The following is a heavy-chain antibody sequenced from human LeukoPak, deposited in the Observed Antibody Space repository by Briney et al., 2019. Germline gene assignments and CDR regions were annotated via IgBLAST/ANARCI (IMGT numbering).Heavy chain of an antibody. CDR2: ILYDGSNK. D-gene: IGHD3-16*02. V-gene: IGHV3-33*01. CDR3: ARDEYDYVWGSYRYTASYFDY. CDR1: GFTFSSYG. J-gene: IGHJ4*02. Sequence: GGSLRLSCAASGFTFSSYGMHWVRQAPGKGLEWVAVILYDGSNKYYADSVKGRFTIPRDNSKNTLYLQMNSLRAEDAAVYYCARDEYDYVWGSYRYTASYFDYWGQGTLVTVSS.